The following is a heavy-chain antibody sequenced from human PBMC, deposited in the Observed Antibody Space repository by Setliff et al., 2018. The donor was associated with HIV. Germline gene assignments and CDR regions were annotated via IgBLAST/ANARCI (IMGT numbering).Heavy chain of an antibody. D-gene: IGHD3-22*01. CDR2: IYYSGST. J-gene: IGHJ3*02. CDR3: ARGRGPTYYYDSSGSRGAFDI. CDR1: GGSISSGGYY. Sequence: SETLSLTCTVSGGSISSGGYYWSWIRQHPGKGLEWIGYIYYSGSTYYNPSLKSRVTMSVDTSKNQFSLKLSSVTAADTAVYYCARGRGPTYYYDSSGSRGAFDIWGQGTMVTVSS. V-gene: IGHV4-31*03.